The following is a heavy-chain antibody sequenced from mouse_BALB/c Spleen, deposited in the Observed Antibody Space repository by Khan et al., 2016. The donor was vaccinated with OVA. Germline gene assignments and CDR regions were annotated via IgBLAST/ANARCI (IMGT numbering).Heavy chain of an antibody. CDR1: GYSITSDYA. CDR3: ARGGYYDGSSSFAY. D-gene: IGHD1-1*01. CDR2: ISYSGST. J-gene: IGHJ3*01. V-gene: IGHV3-2*02. Sequence: EVQLQESGPGLVKPSQSLSLTCTVTGYSITSDYAWNWIRQFPGNKLEWMGYISYSGSTSYNPSLKSRISITRDTSKNQFFLQLNSVTTEDTATYYCARGGYYDGSSSFAYGGQGTLVTVSA.